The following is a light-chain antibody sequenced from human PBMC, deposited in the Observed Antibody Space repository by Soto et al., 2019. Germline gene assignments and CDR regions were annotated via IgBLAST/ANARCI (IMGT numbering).Light chain of an antibody. CDR3: LLFYGGVRV. Sequence: QAVVTQEPSLTVSPGGTVTLTCGSSTAPVTSGHYPYWLQQKPGQAPRTLIYDTSNTLSWTPARFSGSLLCGKAALTLSGAEHEDEAAYYCLLFYGGVRVFGGGTKLTVL. J-gene: IGLJ3*02. CDR1: TAPVTSGHY. V-gene: IGLV7-46*01. CDR2: DTS.